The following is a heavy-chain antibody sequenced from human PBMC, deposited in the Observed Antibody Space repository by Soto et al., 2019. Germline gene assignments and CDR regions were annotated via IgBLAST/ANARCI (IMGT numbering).Heavy chain of an antibody. CDR1: GFSLSTSGVG. J-gene: IGHJ4*02. CDR3: AHSIAYCGGDCYSEAFDY. CDR2: IYWDDDK. V-gene: IGHV2-5*02. D-gene: IGHD2-21*02. Sequence: QITLKESGPTLVKPTQTLTLTCTFSGFSLSTSGVGMGWIRQPPGKALEWLALIYWDDDKRYSPSLKSRLTITKDTSKNQVVLTMTNMDPVDTATYYCAHSIAYCGGDCYSEAFDYWGQGTLVTVSS.